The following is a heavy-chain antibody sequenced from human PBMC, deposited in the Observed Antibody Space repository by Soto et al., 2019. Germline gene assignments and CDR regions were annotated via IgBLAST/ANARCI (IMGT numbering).Heavy chain of an antibody. CDR1: SGSISSSNW. CDR2: IYHSGST. CDR3: ARNLGYCSGGSCYSSHYYYYMDV. J-gene: IGHJ6*03. D-gene: IGHD2-15*01. V-gene: IGHV4-4*02. Sequence: QVQLQESGPGLVKPSGTLSLTCAVSSGSISSSNWWSWVRQPPGKGLEWIGEIYHSGSTNYNPSLKSRVTISVDKSKNQFSLKLSSVTAVDTAVYYCARNLGYCSGGSCYSSHYYYYMDVWGKGTTVTVSS.